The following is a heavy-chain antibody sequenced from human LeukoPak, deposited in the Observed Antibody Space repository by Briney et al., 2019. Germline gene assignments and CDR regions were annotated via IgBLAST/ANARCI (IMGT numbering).Heavy chain of an antibody. CDR2: INHSGST. Sequence: SETLSLTCAVYGGSFSGYYWSWIRQPPGKGLEWIGEINHSGSTNYNPSLKSRVTISVDTSKNQFSLKLSSVTAADTAVHYCARIGQLESYFDYWGQGTLVTVSS. CDR1: GGSFSGYY. V-gene: IGHV4-34*01. D-gene: IGHD6-6*01. CDR3: ARIGQLESYFDY. J-gene: IGHJ4*02.